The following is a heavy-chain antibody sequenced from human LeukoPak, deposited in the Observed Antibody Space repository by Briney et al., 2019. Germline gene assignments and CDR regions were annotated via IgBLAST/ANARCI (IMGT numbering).Heavy chain of an antibody. J-gene: IGHJ4*02. D-gene: IGHD3-10*01. V-gene: IGHV3-30*03. CDR1: GFTFSRHA. CDR3: ASLQGSGWSVIRYYFDY. CDR2: ISYDGRDK. Sequence: GGSLRLSCAASGFTFSRHAMHWVRQAPGKGLEWVALISYDGRDKYYADSVKSRFTISRDNSKNTLYLQMNSLRAEDTAVYYCASLQGSGWSVIRYYFDYWGQGTLVTVSS.